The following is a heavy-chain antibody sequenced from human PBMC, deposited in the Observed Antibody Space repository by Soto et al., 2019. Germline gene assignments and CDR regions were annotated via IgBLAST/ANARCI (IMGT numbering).Heavy chain of an antibody. J-gene: IGHJ4*02. CDR1: GGSIRNYY. Sequence: QVQLRESGPGLLRPSETLSLTCTVSGGSIRNYYLTWIQQSPGKGLEWIGHVFFTGSTKYSPSLESRVTISVDTSQNQFSLSLTSVTTADTAVYYCAREDGDFVYVHWGQGTLVTVSS. CDR3: AREDGDFVYVH. D-gene: IGHD4-17*01. CDR2: VFFTGST. V-gene: IGHV4-59*01.